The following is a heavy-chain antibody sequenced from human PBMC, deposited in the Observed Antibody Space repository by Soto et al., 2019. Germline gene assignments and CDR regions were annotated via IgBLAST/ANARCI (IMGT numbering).Heavy chain of an antibody. D-gene: IGHD3-3*01. CDR3: ATETEWSPHN. CDR2: INGDGSST. Sequence: EVQLVESGGGLAQPGGSLRLSCAASGFSISSYWMHWVRQGPGKGLVWVSRINGDGSSTSYADSVKGRFTISRDNAKNTLCLQMNSLRGEDTAVYYCATETEWSPHNWGQGTLVTVSS. J-gene: IGHJ4*02. V-gene: IGHV3-74*01. CDR1: GFSISSYW.